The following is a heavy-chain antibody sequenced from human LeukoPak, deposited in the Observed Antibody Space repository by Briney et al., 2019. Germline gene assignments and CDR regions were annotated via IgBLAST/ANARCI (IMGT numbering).Heavy chain of an antibody. D-gene: IGHD3-22*01. V-gene: IGHV1-46*01. CDR1: GYTFTSYH. J-gene: IGHJ4*02. CDR2: INPSGGTT. CDR3: ARDQVEYYYDSSGYYYPYYFDY. Sequence: GASVKVSCKASGYTFTSYHMHWVRQAPGQGLEWMGIINPSGGTTNYAQKFRGRVTMTRDMSTSTAYMELSRLRSDDTAVYYCARDQVEYYYDSSGYYYPYYFDYWGQGTLVTVSS.